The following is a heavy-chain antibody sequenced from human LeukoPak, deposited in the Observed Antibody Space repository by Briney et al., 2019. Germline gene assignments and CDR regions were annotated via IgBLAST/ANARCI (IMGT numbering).Heavy chain of an antibody. CDR2: INPNSGGT. V-gene: IGHV1-2*02. CDR1: GYTFTGYY. CDR3: VRPGCSGGRCYSDWFAL. J-gene: IGHJ5*02. D-gene: IGHD2-15*01. Sequence: SSVKVSCKASGYTFTGYYMYWVRQAPGQGLEWMGWINPNSGGTNYAQQSHGRVTRTKDTTHSTDYMQLSSLRSDDTAVYCCVRPGCSGGRCYSDWFALWGQGTLVTVSS.